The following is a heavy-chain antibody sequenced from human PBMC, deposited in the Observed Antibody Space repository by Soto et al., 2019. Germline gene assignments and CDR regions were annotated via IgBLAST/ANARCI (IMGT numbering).Heavy chain of an antibody. V-gene: IGHV1-69*05. J-gene: IGHJ6*02. D-gene: IGHD2-2*01. Sequence: QVQLVQSGAEVKKPGSSVKVSCKASGGTFSSYAISWVRQAPGQGLEWMGGIIPIFGTANYAQKFQGRVTSTSGESAITAYMELSSLRAEDTAVYYCARHVPAAGYYYGMDVWGQGTTVTVSS. CDR3: ARHVPAAGYYYGMDV. CDR2: IIPIFGTA. CDR1: GGTFSSYA.